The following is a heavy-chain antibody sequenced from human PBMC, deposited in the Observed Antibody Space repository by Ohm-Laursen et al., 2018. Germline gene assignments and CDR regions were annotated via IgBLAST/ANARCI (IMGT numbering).Heavy chain of an antibody. Sequence: SLRLSCAASGFTFSSYGMHWVRQAPGKGLEWVAVIWYDGSNKYYADSVKGRFTISRDNSKNTLYLQMNGLRAEDTAVYYCAKTRYFSRGSCDFDYWGQGTLVTVSS. CDR2: IWYDGSNK. V-gene: IGHV3-33*06. CDR3: AKTRYFSRGSCDFDY. D-gene: IGHD2-15*01. CDR1: GFTFSSYG. J-gene: IGHJ4*02.